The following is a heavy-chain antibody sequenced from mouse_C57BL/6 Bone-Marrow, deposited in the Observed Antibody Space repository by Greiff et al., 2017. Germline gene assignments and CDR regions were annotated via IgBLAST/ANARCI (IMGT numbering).Heavy chain of an antibody. CDR1: GFTFSSYA. CDR3: AREGNLYYGNYEAMDY. D-gene: IGHD2-1*01. J-gene: IGHJ4*01. Sequence: DVKLVESGGGLVKPGGSLKLSCAASGFTFSSYAMSWVRQTPEKRLEWVATISDGGSYTYYPDNVKGRFTISRDNAKNNLYLQMSHLKSEDTAMYYCAREGNLYYGNYEAMDYWGQGTSVTVSS. CDR2: ISDGGSYT. V-gene: IGHV5-4*01.